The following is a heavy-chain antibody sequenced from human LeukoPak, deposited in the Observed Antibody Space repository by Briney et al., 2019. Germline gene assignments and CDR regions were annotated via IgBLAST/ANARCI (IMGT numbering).Heavy chain of an antibody. CDR3: ARDRAYLLFDY. Sequence: GGSLRLSCAASGFTFSSYAMHWVRQAPGKGLEWVAVISYEGSKKYYADSVKGRFTISRDNSKNTLYLQMNSLRAEDTAAYYCARDRAYLLFDYWGQGTLVTVSS. J-gene: IGHJ4*02. CDR1: GFTFSSYA. CDR2: ISYEGSKK. V-gene: IGHV3-30*04. D-gene: IGHD1-26*01.